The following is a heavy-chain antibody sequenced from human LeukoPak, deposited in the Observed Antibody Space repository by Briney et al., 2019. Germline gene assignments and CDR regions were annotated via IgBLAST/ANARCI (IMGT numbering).Heavy chain of an antibody. D-gene: IGHD3-3*01. CDR3: ARDKPGEGYDFWSGYYTHYYMDV. V-gene: IGHV1-46*03. CDR2: INPSGGST. J-gene: IGHJ6*03. Sequence: ASVKVSCKXSGYTFTSDYMHWVRQAPRQGLEWMGIINPSGGSTSYAQKFQGRVTMTRDTSTSTVYMELSSLRSEDTAVYYCARDKPGEGYDFWSGYYTHYYMDVWGKGTTVTVSS. CDR1: GYTFTSDY.